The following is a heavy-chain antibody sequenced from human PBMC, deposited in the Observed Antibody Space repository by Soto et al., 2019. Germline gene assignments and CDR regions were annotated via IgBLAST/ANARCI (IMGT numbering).Heavy chain of an antibody. CDR2: IRSKAYGGTT. Sequence: GGSLRLSCTASGFTFGDYAMSWFRQAPGKGLEWVGFIRSKAYGGTTEYAASVKGRFTISRDDSKSIAYLQMNSLKTEDTAVYYCTRADGVIFGYSSSWYAKNAFDIWGQGTMVTVSS. J-gene: IGHJ3*02. CDR1: GFTFGDYA. CDR3: TRADGVIFGYSSSWYAKNAFDI. D-gene: IGHD6-13*01. V-gene: IGHV3-49*03.